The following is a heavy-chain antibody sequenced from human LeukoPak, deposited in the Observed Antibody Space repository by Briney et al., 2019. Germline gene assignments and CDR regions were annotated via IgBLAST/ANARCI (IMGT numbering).Heavy chain of an antibody. CDR3: AREGSGYYPYYFDY. CDR2: ISGSGGST. D-gene: IGHD3-22*01. J-gene: IGHJ4*02. Sequence: PGGSLRLSCAASGFTFSIYAMSWVRQAPGKGLEWVSAISGSGGSTYYADSVKGRFTISRDNSKNTLYLQMNSLRAEDTAVYYCAREGSGYYPYYFDYWGQGPWSPSPQ. CDR1: GFTFSIYA. V-gene: IGHV3-23*01.